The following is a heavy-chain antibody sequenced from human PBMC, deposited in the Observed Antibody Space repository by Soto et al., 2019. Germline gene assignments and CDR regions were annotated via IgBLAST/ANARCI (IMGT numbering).Heavy chain of an antibody. J-gene: IGHJ3*02. D-gene: IGHD3-3*01. CDR2: IWYDGSNK. CDR1: GFTFSSYG. CDR3: ARSIRHYDFLWGPSADAFDI. V-gene: IGHV3-33*01. Sequence: QVQLVESGGGVVQPGRSLRLSCAASGFTFSSYGMHWVRQAPGKGLEWVAVIWYDGSNKYYADSVKGRFTISRDNSKNTLYLQMNSLRAEDTAVYYCARSIRHYDFLWGPSADAFDIWGQGTMVTVSS.